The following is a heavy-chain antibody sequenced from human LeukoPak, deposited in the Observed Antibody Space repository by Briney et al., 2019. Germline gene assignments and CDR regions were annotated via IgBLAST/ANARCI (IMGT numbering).Heavy chain of an antibody. CDR3: ARDRPYTGGWRGFDY. CDR1: VGTFSRYA. D-gene: IGHD6-19*01. J-gene: IGHJ4*02. Sequence: PVKVSCKASVGTFSRYAISWVRQAPGQGLEWMGGIIPMFGIANYAQKFQGRVTITADESTSTAYMELSSLRSEDTAVYYCARDRPYTGGWRGFDYWGQGTLVTVSS. CDR2: IIPMFGIA. V-gene: IGHV1-69*13.